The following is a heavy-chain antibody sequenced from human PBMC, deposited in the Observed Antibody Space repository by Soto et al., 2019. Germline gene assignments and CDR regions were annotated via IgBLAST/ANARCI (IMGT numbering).Heavy chain of an antibody. CDR2: IIPIFGTA. V-gene: IGHV1-69*13. J-gene: IGHJ4*02. CDR3: AKVVPAADFDY. Sequence: ASVKVSCKASGGTFSSYAISWVRQAPGQGLEWMGGIIPIFGTANYAQKFQGRVTITADESTSTAYMQLSSLRSEDTAVYYCAKVVPAADFDYWGQGTLVTVSS. CDR1: GGTFSSYA. D-gene: IGHD2-2*01.